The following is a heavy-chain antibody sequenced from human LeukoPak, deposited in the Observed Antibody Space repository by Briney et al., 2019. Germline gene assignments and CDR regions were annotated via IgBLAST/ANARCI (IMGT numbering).Heavy chain of an antibody. J-gene: IGHJ2*01. Sequence: ASVKVSCKPSAYTFTGYYMHWVRQAPGQGLEWMGRINPNSGATNYAQKFQGRVTMTRDRSISTAYMELTTLRFDDTAVYYCAKSIEYCGADCYGYFDLWGRGTLVTVSS. V-gene: IGHV1-2*06. D-gene: IGHD2-21*02. CDR2: INPNSGAT. CDR1: AYTFTGYY. CDR3: AKSIEYCGADCYGYFDL.